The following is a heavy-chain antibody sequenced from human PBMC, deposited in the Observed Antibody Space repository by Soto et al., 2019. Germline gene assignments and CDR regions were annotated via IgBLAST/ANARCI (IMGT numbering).Heavy chain of an antibody. CDR2: ISGGGTTV. Sequence: PGGSLRLSCAASGFAFSDFYMSWTRQAPGKGLEWISYISGGGTTVFYADSVKGRFTISRDNAQKSLYLQMDSLTSEDTAIYYRARDREPSVYHGMAVWGQGTTVTVSS. J-gene: IGHJ6*02. CDR1: GFAFSDFY. V-gene: IGHV3-11*01. CDR3: ARDREPSVYHGMAV.